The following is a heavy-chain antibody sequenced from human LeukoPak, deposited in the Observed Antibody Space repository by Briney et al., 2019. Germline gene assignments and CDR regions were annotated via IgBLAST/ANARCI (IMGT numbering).Heavy chain of an antibody. J-gene: IGHJ6*03. CDR3: ARDYPYSGYEKYYYYYYMDV. D-gene: IGHD5-12*01. Sequence: SETLSLTCAVYGGSFSGYYWSWIRQPPGKGLEWIGSIYYSGSTYYNPSLKSRVTISVDTSKNQFSLKLSSVTAADTAVYYCARDYPYSGYEKYYYYYYMDVWGKGTTVTVSS. V-gene: IGHV4-34*01. CDR1: GGSFSGYY. CDR2: IYYSGST.